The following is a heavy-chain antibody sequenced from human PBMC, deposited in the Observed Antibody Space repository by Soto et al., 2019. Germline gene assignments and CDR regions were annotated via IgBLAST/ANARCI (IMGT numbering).Heavy chain of an antibody. Sequence: GGSLRLSCAASGFTFSSYAMHWVRQAPGKGLEWVAVISYDGSNKYYADSVKGRFTISRDNSKNTLYLQMNSLRAEDTAVYYCAREMGPAGCRSTTCYTPAGMDVWGQGTTVTVSS. V-gene: IGHV3-30-3*01. D-gene: IGHD2-2*02. J-gene: IGHJ6*02. CDR2: ISYDGSNK. CDR3: AREMGPAGCRSTTCYTPAGMDV. CDR1: GFTFSSYA.